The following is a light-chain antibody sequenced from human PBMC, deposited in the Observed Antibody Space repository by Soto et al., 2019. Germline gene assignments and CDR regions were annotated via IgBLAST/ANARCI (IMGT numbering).Light chain of an antibody. Sequence: QSALTQPASVSGSPGQSITISCTGTSSDVGTFNYVSWYQQHPGKAPKLMIYGVTNRPSGVSNRFSGSKSDNTASLTISGLQAEDEADYYCSSYTSSSTFVVFGGGTKLTVL. CDR1: SSDVGTFNY. CDR2: GVT. V-gene: IGLV2-14*01. CDR3: SSYTSSSTFVV. J-gene: IGLJ2*01.